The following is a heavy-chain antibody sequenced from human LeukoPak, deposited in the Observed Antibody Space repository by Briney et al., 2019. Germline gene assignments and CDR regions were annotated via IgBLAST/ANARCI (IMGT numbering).Heavy chain of an antibody. CDR2: IGGNT. V-gene: IGHV3-23*01. Sequence: GGSLRLSCAASGFTFSSCAMTWVRQAPGKGLEWVSSIGGNTYYTDSVKGRFTISRDNSKNTLYLQMDSLRAGDTALYYCAKEGGAGYGYGMDVWGQGPRSPSP. D-gene: IGHD5-18*01. J-gene: IGHJ6*02. CDR1: GFTFSSCA. CDR3: AKEGGAGYGYGMDV.